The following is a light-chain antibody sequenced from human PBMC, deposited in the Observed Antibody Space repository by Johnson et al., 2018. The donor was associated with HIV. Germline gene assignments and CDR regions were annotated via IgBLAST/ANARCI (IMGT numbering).Light chain of an antibody. CDR2: DNN. J-gene: IGLJ1*01. Sequence: QSVLTQPPSVSAAPGQKVTISCSGSSSNIGNNYVSWYQQVTGTAPKLLIYDNNKRPSGIPDRFSGSKSGTSATLGITGLQTGDEADYYCGTWDSSLSVDNYVLGTGTKVTVL. CDR3: GTWDSSLSVDNYV. CDR1: SSNIGNNY. V-gene: IGLV1-51*01.